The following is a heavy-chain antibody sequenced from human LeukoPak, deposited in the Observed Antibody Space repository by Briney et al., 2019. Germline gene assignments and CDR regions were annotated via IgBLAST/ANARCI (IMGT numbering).Heavy chain of an antibody. CDR1: GGSFSGYY. J-gene: IGHJ4*02. CDR3: ARSPSSGYFFDY. D-gene: IGHD3-22*01. V-gene: IGHV4-34*01. CDR2: INHSGST. Sequence: PSETLSLTCAVYGGSFSGYYWSWIRQPPGKGLEWIGEINHSGSTNYNPSLKSRVTISVDTSKNQFSLKLSSVTAADTAVYYCARSPSSGYFFDYWGQGTLVTVSS.